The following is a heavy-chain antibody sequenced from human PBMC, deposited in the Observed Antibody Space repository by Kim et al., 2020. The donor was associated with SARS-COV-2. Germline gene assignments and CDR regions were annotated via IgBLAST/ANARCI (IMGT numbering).Heavy chain of an antibody. V-gene: IGHV3-33*01. Sequence: GGSLRLSCAASGFTFSSYGMHWVRQAPGKGLEWVAVIWYDGSNKYYADSVKGRFTISRDNSKNTLYLQMNSLRAEDTAVYYCARDSSGWYFDYWGQGTLVTVSS. CDR2: IWYDGSNK. D-gene: IGHD6-19*01. CDR1: GFTFSSYG. J-gene: IGHJ4*02. CDR3: ARDSSGWYFDY.